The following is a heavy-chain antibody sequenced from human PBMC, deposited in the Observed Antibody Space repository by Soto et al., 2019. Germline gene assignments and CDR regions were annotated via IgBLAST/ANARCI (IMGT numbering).Heavy chain of an antibody. CDR3: AAATQYFFDRNGSPTGPNFAPDT. CDR2: IYDSGKA. J-gene: IGHJ3*02. D-gene: IGHD3-22*01. Sequence: SETLSLTCAVSGDSISSGGYSWNWIRQPPGKGLEWIGYIYDSGKAYYNPSLKSRVIISVDTSENQFSLKVTSVTAADTAVYYCAAATQYFFDRNGSPTGPNFAPDTWGLWRMVT. CDR1: GDSISSGGYS. V-gene: IGHV4-30-2*01.